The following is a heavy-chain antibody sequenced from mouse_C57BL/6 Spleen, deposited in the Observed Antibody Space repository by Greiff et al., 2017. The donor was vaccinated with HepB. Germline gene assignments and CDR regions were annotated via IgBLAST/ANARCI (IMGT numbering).Heavy chain of an antibody. CDR3: ARERTGNLFFDY. Sequence: QVQLKQPGTELVKPGASVKLSCKASGYTFTSYWMHWVKQRPGQGLEWIGNINPSNGGTNYNEKFKSKATLTVDKSSSTAYMQLSSLTSEDSAVYYCARERTGNLFFDYWGQGTTLTVSS. V-gene: IGHV1-53*01. CDR1: GYTFTSYW. CDR2: INPSNGGT. D-gene: IGHD4-1*01. J-gene: IGHJ2*01.